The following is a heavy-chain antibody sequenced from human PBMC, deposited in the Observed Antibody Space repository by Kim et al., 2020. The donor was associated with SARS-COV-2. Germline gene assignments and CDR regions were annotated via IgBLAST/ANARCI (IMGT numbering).Heavy chain of an antibody. CDR1: GGTFSSYA. Sequence: SVKVSCKASGGTFSSYAISWVRQAPGQGLEWMGGIIPIFGTANYAQKFQGRVTITAEESTSTAYMELSSLRSEDTAVYYCAREFSVVVAATWFDPWGQGTLVTVSS. V-gene: IGHV1-69*13. CDR3: AREFSVVVAATWFDP. D-gene: IGHD2-15*01. J-gene: IGHJ5*02. CDR2: IIPIFGTA.